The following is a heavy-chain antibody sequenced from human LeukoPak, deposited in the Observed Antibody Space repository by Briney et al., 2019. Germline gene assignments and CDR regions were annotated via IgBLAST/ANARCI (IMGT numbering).Heavy chain of an antibody. Sequence: ASVKVSCKASGYIFTGHYMHWARQAPGQGLERMGWINPNSGDRNSAQKFQGRVTMTRDTSISTLYMELSSLGPDDTAVYYCAREGWDQRDTSAFDHWGQGTLVTVSS. CDR1: GYIFTGHY. J-gene: IGHJ4*02. CDR2: INPNSGDR. CDR3: AREGWDQRDTSAFDH. D-gene: IGHD6-19*01. V-gene: IGHV1-2*02.